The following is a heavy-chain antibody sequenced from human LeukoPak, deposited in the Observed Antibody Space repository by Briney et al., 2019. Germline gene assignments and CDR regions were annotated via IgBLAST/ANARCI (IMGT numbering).Heavy chain of an antibody. CDR3: ARGYCSSTSCPNGMDV. CDR1: GFTFSSYS. D-gene: IGHD2-2*01. V-gene: IGHV3-21*01. J-gene: IGHJ6*02. CDR2: ISSSSSYI. Sequence: GGSLRLSCAASGFTFSSYSMNWVRQAPGKGLEWVSSISSSSSYIYYADSVKGRFTISRDNAKNSLYLQMNSLRAEDTAVYCCARGYCSSTSCPNGMDVWGQGTTVTVSS.